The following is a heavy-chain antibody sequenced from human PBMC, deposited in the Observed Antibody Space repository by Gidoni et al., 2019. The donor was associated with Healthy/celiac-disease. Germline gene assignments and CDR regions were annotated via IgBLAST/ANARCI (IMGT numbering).Heavy chain of an antibody. CDR3: ASGDYYDSSGYGAGDYYYGMDV. CDR1: GGTFSSYA. D-gene: IGHD3-22*01. Sequence: QVQLVQSGAEVKKPGSSVKVSCKASGGTFSSYAIRQLRQAPGQGLEWMGGIIPIFGTANYAQKFQGRVTITADESTSTAYMELSSLRSEDTAVYYCASGDYYDSSGYGAGDYYYGMDVWGQGTTVTVSS. V-gene: IGHV1-69*01. J-gene: IGHJ6*02. CDR2: IIPIFGTA.